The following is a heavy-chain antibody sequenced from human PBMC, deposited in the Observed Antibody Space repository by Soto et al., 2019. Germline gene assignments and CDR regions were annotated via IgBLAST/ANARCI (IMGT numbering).Heavy chain of an antibody. CDR2: ISGSGGST. D-gene: IGHD3-3*01. Sequence: EVQLLESGGGSVQPGKSLRLSCAASGFTFSSYAMSWVRQAPGKGLEWVSVISGSGGSTYYADSVKGRFTISRDNSKNVLYXQMNNLRAEDTAVYYCAKGLPERRSAYYRYNWFDPWGQGTLVTVSS. CDR3: AKGLPERRSAYYRYNWFDP. J-gene: IGHJ5*02. CDR1: GFTFSSYA. V-gene: IGHV3-23*01.